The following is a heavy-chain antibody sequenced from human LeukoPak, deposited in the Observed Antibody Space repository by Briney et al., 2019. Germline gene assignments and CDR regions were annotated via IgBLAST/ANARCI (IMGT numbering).Heavy chain of an antibody. CDR2: ISAYNGNR. V-gene: IGHV1-18*01. CDR1: GYTFTDYY. D-gene: IGHD3-10*01. J-gene: IGHJ5*02. CDR3: ANTYGSGSYMDNWFDP. Sequence: ASVKVSCKASGYTFTDYYMHWVRQAPGQGLEWMGWISAYNGNRNYAQKLQGRVTMTTDTSTSTAYMELRSLRSDDTAVYYCANTYGSGSYMDNWFDPWGQGTLVTVSS.